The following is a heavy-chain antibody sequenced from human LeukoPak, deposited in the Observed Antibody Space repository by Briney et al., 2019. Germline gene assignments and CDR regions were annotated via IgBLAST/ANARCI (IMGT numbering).Heavy chain of an antibody. V-gene: IGHV3-15*01. CDR1: GFTFTNAW. D-gene: IGHD3-10*01. CDR3: TTDLGTYYHGSQRLIPIDY. CDR2: IKSKTDGETT. Sequence: KSGGPLRLSCVDSGFTFTNAWMSWVRQAPRKGLEWIGRIKSKTDGETTNYAEPVRGRFTISRDDSKSAVYLQMNSLKIEDTAVYYCTTDLGTYYHGSQRLIPIDYWGQGTLVTVSS. J-gene: IGHJ4*02.